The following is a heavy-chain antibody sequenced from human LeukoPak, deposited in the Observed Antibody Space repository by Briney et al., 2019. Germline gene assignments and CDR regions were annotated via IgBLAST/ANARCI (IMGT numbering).Heavy chain of an antibody. CDR2: IYYSGST. J-gene: IGHJ4*02. Sequence: SGTLSLTCTVSGGSISSSSYYWGWIRQPPGKGLEWIGSIYYSGSTYYNPSLKSRVTISVDTSKNQFSLKLSSVTAADTAVYYCASQLLSHTYYYDSSGYQGPSGTSYFDYWGQGTLVTVSS. CDR3: ASQLLSHTYYYDSSGYQGPSGTSYFDY. D-gene: IGHD3-22*01. CDR1: GGSISSSSYY. V-gene: IGHV4-39*07.